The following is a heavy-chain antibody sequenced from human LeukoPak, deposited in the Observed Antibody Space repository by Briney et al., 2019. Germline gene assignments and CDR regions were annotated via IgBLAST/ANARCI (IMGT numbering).Heavy chain of an antibody. V-gene: IGHV3-30*02. CDR2: IRYDGSNK. CDR1: GFTFSSYG. CDR3: ARGFVVVPAAIPDAFDI. Sequence: PGGSLRLSCAASGFTFSSYGMHWVRQAPGKGLEWVAFIRYDGSNKYYADSVKGRFTISRDNSKNTLYLHVNSLRPEDTAVYYCARGFVVVPAAIPDAFDIWAQGTMVTVSS. D-gene: IGHD2-2*01. J-gene: IGHJ3*02.